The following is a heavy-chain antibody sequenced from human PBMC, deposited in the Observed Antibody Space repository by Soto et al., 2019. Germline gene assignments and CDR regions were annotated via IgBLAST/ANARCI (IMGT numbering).Heavy chain of an antibody. CDR3: ARSRDGYNRDYYGMDV. Sequence: SVKVSCKASGGTFSSYAISWVRQAPGQGLEWMGGIIPIFGTANYAQKFQGRVTITADESTSTAYMELSSLRSEDTAVYYCARSRDGYNRDYYGMDVWGQGTPVTVSS. J-gene: IGHJ6*02. V-gene: IGHV1-69*13. CDR1: GGTFSSYA. D-gene: IGHD5-12*01. CDR2: IIPIFGTA.